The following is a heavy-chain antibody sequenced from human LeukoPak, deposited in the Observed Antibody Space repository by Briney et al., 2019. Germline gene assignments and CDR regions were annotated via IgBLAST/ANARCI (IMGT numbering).Heavy chain of an antibody. CDR1: GFTFSSYG. J-gene: IGHJ3*02. CDR2: ISSSATST. CDR3: AKERVGATWHDAFDI. D-gene: IGHD1-26*01. Sequence: PGGSLRLSCAASGFTFSSYGMNWVRQAPGKGLEWVSHISSSATSTYYADSVKGRFTISRDNSKNTLYLQMNSLRAEDTAVYYCAKERVGATWHDAFDIWGQGTMVTVSS. V-gene: IGHV3-48*01.